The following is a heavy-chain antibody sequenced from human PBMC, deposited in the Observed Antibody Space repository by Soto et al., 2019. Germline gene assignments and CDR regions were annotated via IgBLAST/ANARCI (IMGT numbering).Heavy chain of an antibody. CDR3: ARSTTVVTPPDY. J-gene: IGHJ4*02. Sequence: SETLSLTCTVSGGSISSGCYYWSWLRQHPGKGLEWIGYIYYSGSTYYNPSLKSRVTISVDTSKNQFSLKLSSVTAADTAVYYCARSTTVVTPPDYWGQGTLVTVSS. CDR1: GGSISSGCYY. V-gene: IGHV4-31*03. D-gene: IGHD4-17*01. CDR2: IYYSGST.